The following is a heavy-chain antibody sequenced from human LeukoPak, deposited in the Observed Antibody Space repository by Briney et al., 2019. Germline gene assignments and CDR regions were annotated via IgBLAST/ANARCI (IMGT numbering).Heavy chain of an antibody. CDR3: ARVRKTPYYYDSSGLNWFDP. CDR2: IYYSGST. Sequence: PSETLSLTCTVSGGSISSSSYYWGWIRQPPGKGLEWIGSIYYSGSTYYNPSLKSRVTISVDTSKNQFSLKLSSVTAADTAVYYCARVRKTPYYYDSSGLNWFDPWGQGTLVTVSS. V-gene: IGHV4-39*07. J-gene: IGHJ5*02. CDR1: GGSISSSSYY. D-gene: IGHD3-22*01.